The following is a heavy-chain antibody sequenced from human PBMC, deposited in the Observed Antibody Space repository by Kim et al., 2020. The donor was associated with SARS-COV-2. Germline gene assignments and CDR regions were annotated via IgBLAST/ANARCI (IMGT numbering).Heavy chain of an antibody. CDR2: INYSGNT. V-gene: IGHV4-39*01. CDR1: GDSISRSSNY. CDR3: ARLVSENSAVEY. Sequence: SETLSLTCTVSGDSISRSSNYWGWIRLPPGKGLEWIGSINYSGNTYYNPSLKSRVTISVDTSKNQFSLKMRSVTAADTAVYYCARLVSENSAVEYWGQGT. J-gene: IGHJ4*02.